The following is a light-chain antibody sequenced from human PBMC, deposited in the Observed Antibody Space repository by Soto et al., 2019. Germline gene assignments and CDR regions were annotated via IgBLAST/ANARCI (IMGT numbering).Light chain of an antibody. Sequence: QSALTQPRSVSASPGQSVTISCTGTSSDVGRYDYVSWYQQHPGKAPKLIVYDVTERPSGGPDRFSGSKSGNTASLTISGLQAGDEADYSCCSFAGAYSYVFGTGTKVTV. CDR3: CSFAGAYSYV. CDR1: SSDVGRYDY. CDR2: DVT. V-gene: IGLV2-11*01. J-gene: IGLJ1*01.